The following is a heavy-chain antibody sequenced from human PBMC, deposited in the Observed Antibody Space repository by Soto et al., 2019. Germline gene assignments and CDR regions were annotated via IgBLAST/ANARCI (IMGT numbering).Heavy chain of an antibody. V-gene: IGHV1-69*02. Sequence: QVQLVQSGAEVKKPGSSVKVSCKASGGTFSSYTISWVRQAPGQGLEWMGRIIPILGIANYAQKFQGRVTITADKPTRTAYMELSSLRSEDTAGYSCARAISEGGYFDLWGRGTLVTVSS. CDR1: GGTFSSYT. CDR3: ARAISEGGYFDL. J-gene: IGHJ2*01. CDR2: IIPILGIA. D-gene: IGHD3-16*01.